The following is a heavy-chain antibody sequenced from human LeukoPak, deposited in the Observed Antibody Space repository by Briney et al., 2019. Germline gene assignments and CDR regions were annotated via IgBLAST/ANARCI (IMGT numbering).Heavy chain of an antibody. Sequence: GGSLRLSCAASGFTFSSYAMSWVLQAPGKGLEWVSSISGSSGTIDYADSVKGRFIISRDNSKNAQYLQMNSLRPEDTAVYYCAKGRQLLDPWGQGTLVTVSS. CDR1: GFTFSSYA. CDR3: AKGRQLLDP. V-gene: IGHV3-23*01. D-gene: IGHD1-7*01. CDR2: ISGSSGTI. J-gene: IGHJ5*02.